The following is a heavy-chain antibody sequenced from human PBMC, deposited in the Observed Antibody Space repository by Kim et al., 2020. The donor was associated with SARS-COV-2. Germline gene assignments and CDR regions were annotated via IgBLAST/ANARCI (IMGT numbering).Heavy chain of an antibody. CDR3: ARDTASGGYNYFNFDY. D-gene: IGHD5-12*01. J-gene: IGHJ4*02. Sequence: GGSLRLSCAASGFTFSSYWMSWVRQAPGKGLEWVANIKQDGSEKYYVDSVKGRFTISRDNAKNSLYLQMNSLRAEDTAVYYCARDTASGGYNYFNFDYWGQGTLVTVSS. CDR2: IKQDGSEK. CDR1: GFTFSSYW. V-gene: IGHV3-7*01.